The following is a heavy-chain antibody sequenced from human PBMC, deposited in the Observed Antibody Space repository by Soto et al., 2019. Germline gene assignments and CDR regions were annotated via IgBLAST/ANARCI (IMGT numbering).Heavy chain of an antibody. CDR1: GGSISSYY. CDR3: ARTWGSTNDY. J-gene: IGHJ4*02. Sequence: SETLSLTCTVSGGSISSYYWSWIRQPPGKGLEWIGYIYYSGSTNYNPSLKSRVTISVDTSKNQFSLKLSSVTAADTAVYYCARTWGSTNDYRGQGVQVTVSS. V-gene: IGHV4-59*01. CDR2: IYYSGST. D-gene: IGHD3-16*01.